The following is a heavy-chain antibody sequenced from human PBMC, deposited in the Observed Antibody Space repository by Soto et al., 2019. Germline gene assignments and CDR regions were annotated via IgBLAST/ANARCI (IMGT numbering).Heavy chain of an antibody. CDR1: GFTFSRFW. J-gene: IGHJ4*02. D-gene: IGHD4-17*01. Sequence: EVQVVQSGGGLVQPGGSLRLSCGGSGFTFSRFWMTWVRQAPGKGLEWVANIKQDGSEKYYVDSVRGRFTISRDNAKNSLYMYMTTLRSEDTAVYSCARDGADADFPDYWGQGALVAVSS. CDR2: IKQDGSEK. V-gene: IGHV3-7*01. CDR3: ARDGADADFPDY.